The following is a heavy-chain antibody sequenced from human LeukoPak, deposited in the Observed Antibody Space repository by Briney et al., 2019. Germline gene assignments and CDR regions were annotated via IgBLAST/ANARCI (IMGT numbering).Heavy chain of an antibody. CDR3: AKDLEGSADY. D-gene: IGHD2-15*01. V-gene: IGHV3-30*18. CDR1: GFTFSSYG. Sequence: GRSLRLSCAASGFTFSSYGMHWVRQAPGKGLEWVAVISYDGSNKYNADSVKGRFTISRDNSKDTLYLQMNSLRAEDTAVYYCAKDLEGSADYWGQGTLVTVSS. J-gene: IGHJ4*02. CDR2: ISYDGSNK.